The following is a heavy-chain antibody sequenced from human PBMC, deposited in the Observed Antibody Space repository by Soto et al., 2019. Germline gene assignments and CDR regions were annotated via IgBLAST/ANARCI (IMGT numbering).Heavy chain of an antibody. D-gene: IGHD2-15*01. Sequence: PSETLYLTCFVSGASISRTYWCSWVRQPPGKRLEWIGQIYHTGTTSYNPSLKNRVTISLDKSNNQFSLRLTSMTAADTAVYYCATLPPRIVVVMTDLPTWGQGTLVTVSS. J-gene: IGHJ5*02. CDR2: IYHTGTT. CDR1: GASISRTYW. CDR3: ATLPPRIVVVMTDLPT. V-gene: IGHV4-4*02.